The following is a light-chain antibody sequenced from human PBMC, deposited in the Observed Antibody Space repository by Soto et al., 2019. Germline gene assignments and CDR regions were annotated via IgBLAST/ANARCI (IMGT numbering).Light chain of an antibody. CDR1: QTLLKGY. J-gene: IGKJ1*01. Sequence: EVTLTQSPATVSLSPGETATLSCGASQTLLKGYLARYQQRPGLAPRLIIYDVSRRATGIPDRFSGSGSGTEFTLSISRVEPEDFAVYYCQNYDGSWTFGQGTKVEIK. V-gene: IGKV3D-20*01. CDR2: DVS. CDR3: QNYDGSWT.